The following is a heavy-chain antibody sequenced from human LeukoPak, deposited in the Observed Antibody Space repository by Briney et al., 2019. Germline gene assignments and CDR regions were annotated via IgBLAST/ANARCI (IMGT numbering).Heavy chain of an antibody. CDR1: GDSIGSYF. V-gene: IGHV4-59*01. CDR2: IYYSGST. CDR3: ARSRGSNHYYYNMDV. Sequence: PSETLSLTCTISGDSIGSYFWSWIRQPPGKGLEWIGRIYYSGSTDYNPSLKSRVTISVDSSKNQFSLKLSSVTAADTAVYYCARSRGSNHYYYNMDVWGQGTTVTVSS. J-gene: IGHJ6*02.